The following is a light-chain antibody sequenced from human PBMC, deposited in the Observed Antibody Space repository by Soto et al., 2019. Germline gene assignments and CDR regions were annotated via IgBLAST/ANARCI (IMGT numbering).Light chain of an antibody. CDR3: QQYYRPPPLFT. Sequence: DIVMTQSPDSLAVSLGERASINCKSSQSVLYSSNNKNYLAWYQQKPGQTPKLLIYLASTREYGVPNRISGSGSGTDFPLPIRSLQAEDVAVYYCQQYYRPPPLFTFGPRTKVDIK. J-gene: IGKJ3*01. CDR2: LAS. V-gene: IGKV4-1*01. CDR1: QSVLYSSNNKNY.